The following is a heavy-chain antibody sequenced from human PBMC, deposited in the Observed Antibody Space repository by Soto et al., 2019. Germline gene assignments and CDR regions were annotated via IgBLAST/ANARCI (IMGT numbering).Heavy chain of an antibody. D-gene: IGHD3-22*01. CDR1: GFTFSSYG. CDR3: ARDSKDDSSGYYAGFDY. V-gene: IGHV3-33*01. J-gene: IGHJ4*02. Sequence: QVQLVESGGGVVQPGRSLRLSCAVSGFTFSSYGMNWVRQAPGKGLEWVAAIYYDGSNKYYADSVRGRFTISRDNFKNTLYQDMNNLRAEDTAVYYCARDSKDDSSGYYAGFDYWGQGTLVTVSS. CDR2: IYYDGSNK.